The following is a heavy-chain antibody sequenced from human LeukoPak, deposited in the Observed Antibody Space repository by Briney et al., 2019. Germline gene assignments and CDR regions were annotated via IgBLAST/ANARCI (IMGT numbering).Heavy chain of an antibody. Sequence: GGSLRLSCAASGNYWMHWVRQAPGKGLVWVSHINSDGSWTSYVDSVKGRFTISKDNAKNTVYLQMNNLRAEDTAVYYCVSFYETYWGRGTLVTVSS. CDR1: GNYW. J-gene: IGHJ4*02. V-gene: IGHV3-74*01. D-gene: IGHD2-2*01. CDR3: VSFYETY. CDR2: INSDGSWT.